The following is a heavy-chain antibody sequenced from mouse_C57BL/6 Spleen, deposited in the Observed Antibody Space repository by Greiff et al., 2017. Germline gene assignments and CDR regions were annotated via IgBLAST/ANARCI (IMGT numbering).Heavy chain of an antibody. CDR3: ARDRNYYGSSYDY. Sequence: EVHLVESGGGLVKPGGSLKLSCAASGFTFSSYAMSWVRQTPEKRLEWVATISDGGSYTYYPDNVKGRFTISRDKAKNNVYLQMSHLKSEDTAMYYCARDRNYYGSSYDYWGQGTTLTVSS. J-gene: IGHJ2*01. D-gene: IGHD1-1*01. V-gene: IGHV5-4*01. CDR1: GFTFSSYA. CDR2: ISDGGSYT.